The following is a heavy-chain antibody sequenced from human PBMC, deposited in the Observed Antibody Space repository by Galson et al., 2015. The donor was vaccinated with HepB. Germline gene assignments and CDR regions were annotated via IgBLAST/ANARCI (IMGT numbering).Heavy chain of an antibody. Sequence: SLRLSCAASGFVFSAYGMTWVRQAPGKGLEWVSYIYRNGLTIYYADSVKGRFTISRDNAKNSLYLQMNSLRAEDTAVYYCARGSGITGADDYWGQGTLVTVSS. J-gene: IGHJ4*02. CDR3: ARGSGITGADDY. CDR1: GFVFSAYG. CDR2: IYRNGLTI. D-gene: IGHD1-14*01. V-gene: IGHV3-48*01.